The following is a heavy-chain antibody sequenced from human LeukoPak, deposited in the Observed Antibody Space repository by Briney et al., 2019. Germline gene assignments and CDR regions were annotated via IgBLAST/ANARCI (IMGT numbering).Heavy chain of an antibody. CDR3: ARSPVRIAAAGRAFDY. V-gene: IGHV4-59*01. CDR1: GGSISSYY. J-gene: IGHJ4*02. Sequence: SETLSPTCTVSGGSISSYYWSWIRQPPGKGLEWSGYIYYTGSTNYTPSLKSRVTISINASKNQLSLELSSVTAADTAVYYGARSPVRIAAAGRAFDYWGQGTLVTVS. CDR2: IYYTGST. D-gene: IGHD6-13*01.